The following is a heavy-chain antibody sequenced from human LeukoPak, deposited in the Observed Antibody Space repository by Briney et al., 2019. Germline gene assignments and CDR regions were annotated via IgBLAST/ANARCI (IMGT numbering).Heavy chain of an antibody. CDR3: ARGWDCGGDCYFPSFDY. D-gene: IGHD2-21*02. CDR1: GGSISSGGYY. V-gene: IGHV4-31*03. CDR2: IYYSGST. J-gene: IGHJ4*02. Sequence: SETLSLTCTVSGGSISSGGYYWSWIRQHPGKGLEWIGYIYYSGSTYYNPSLKSRVTISVDTSKNQFSLKLSSVTAADTAVYCCARGWDCGGDCYFPSFDYWGQGTLVTVSS.